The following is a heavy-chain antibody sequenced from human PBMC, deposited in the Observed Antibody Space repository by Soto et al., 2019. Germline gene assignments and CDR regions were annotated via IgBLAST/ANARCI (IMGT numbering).Heavy chain of an antibody. Sequence: EVQLVESGGGLAKPGGSLRLSCEASGFAFSNFAMNWVRQAPGKGLEWVSSISGGSDFIYYTDSVKGRFTISRDNAKNTLYLQMTGLGGDDTAVYYCARDLLSGANYYAYWGQGTLVTVSS. CDR2: ISGGSDFI. J-gene: IGHJ4*02. D-gene: IGHD6-19*01. CDR1: GFAFSNFA. CDR3: ARDLLSGANYYAY. V-gene: IGHV3-21*01.